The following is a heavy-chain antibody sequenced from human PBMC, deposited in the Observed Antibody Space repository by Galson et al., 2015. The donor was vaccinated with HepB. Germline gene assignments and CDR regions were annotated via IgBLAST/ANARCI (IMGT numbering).Heavy chain of an antibody. CDR2: ITNENSGSHD. Sequence: SLRLSCAVSGFTFSHFSLHWVRQIPGEGLEWVGLITNENSGSHDFYGDSVKGRFTIFRDNSENILYLELSSLRPEDTAVYYCAREIWAADGSRLDYWGQGPLVTVSS. D-gene: IGHD5-24*01. J-gene: IGHJ4*02. V-gene: IGHV3-30-3*01. CDR1: GFTFSHFS. CDR3: AREIWAADGSRLDY.